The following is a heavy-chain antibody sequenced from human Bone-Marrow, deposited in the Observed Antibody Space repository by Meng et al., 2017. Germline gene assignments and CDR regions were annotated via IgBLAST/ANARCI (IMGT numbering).Heavy chain of an antibody. CDR1: GGSFSGYY. V-gene: IGHV4-34*01. Sequence: QVQLQQWGAGLLKPSETLSLPCAVYGGSFSGYYWSWIRQPPGKGLEWIGEINHSGSTNYNPSLKSRVTISVDTSKNQFSLKLNSMTAADTAVYYCARDPTGGEDHQRVWGQGTLVTVSS. J-gene: IGHJ4*02. D-gene: IGHD1-14*01. CDR3: ARDPTGGEDHQRV. CDR2: INHSGST.